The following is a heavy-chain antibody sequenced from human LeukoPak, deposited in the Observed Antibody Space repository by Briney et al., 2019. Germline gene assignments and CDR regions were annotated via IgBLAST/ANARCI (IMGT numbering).Heavy chain of an antibody. CDR3: ARTPTANIVLVKADFFEV. Sequence: ASVKVSCKASGYTFSNYYIHWVRQAPGQGLEWMGIINPSGGSTTYAQKFQGRVTMTTDTSTTTTYMELRSLRSDDTAVYYCARTPTANIVLVKADFFEVWGQGTLVTVSS. J-gene: IGHJ4*02. D-gene: IGHD2-8*02. CDR2: INPSGGST. V-gene: IGHV1-46*01. CDR1: GYTFSNYY.